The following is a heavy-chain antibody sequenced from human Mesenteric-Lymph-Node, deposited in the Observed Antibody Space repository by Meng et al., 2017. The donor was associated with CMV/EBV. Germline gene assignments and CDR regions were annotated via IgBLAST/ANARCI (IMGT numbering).Heavy chain of an antibody. CDR3: AKEFRLGRIRGSKRFDY. CDR1: LPFSSYA. D-gene: IGHD3-9*01. CDR2: IYGGGSST. V-gene: IGHV3-23*03. Sequence: LPFSSYAMSWVRQAPGKGLDWVSVIYGGGSSTYYADSVKGRFTISRDNSENTVYLQMTSLRAEDTAVYYCAKEFRLGRIRGSKRFDYWGQGTLVTVSS. J-gene: IGHJ4*02.